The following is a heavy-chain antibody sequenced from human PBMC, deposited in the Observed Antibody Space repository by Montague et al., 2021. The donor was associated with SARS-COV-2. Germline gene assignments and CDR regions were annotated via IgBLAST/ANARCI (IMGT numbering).Heavy chain of an antibody. CDR1: GFTFSSYA. CDR3: ARDRGEYSGSPHYYFDY. Sequence: CLRLSCAVSGFTFSSYAFHWVRQAPGKGLDWVAVISYDGTNKYYADSVKGRFTISRDNSKNTLYLQMNSLRPDDSAMYYCARDRGEYSGSPHYYFDYWGQGTLVTVSS. J-gene: IGHJ4*02. D-gene: IGHD1-26*01. CDR2: ISYDGTNK. V-gene: IGHV3-30-3*01.